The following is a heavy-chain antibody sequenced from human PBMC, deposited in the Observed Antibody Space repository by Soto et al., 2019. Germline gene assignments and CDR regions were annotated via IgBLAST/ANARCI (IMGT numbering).Heavy chain of an antibody. D-gene: IGHD1-7*01. Sequence: EVQLVESGGGLVQPGGSLRLSCAASGFTFSSYDMHWVRQATGKGLEWVSAIGTAGDTYYPVSVKGRFTISRENAKNSLYLQMNSLRAGDTAVYYCARGGVELPYYYYGMDVWGQGTTVTVSS. CDR1: GFTFSSYD. CDR2: IGTAGDT. J-gene: IGHJ6*02. CDR3: ARGGVELPYYYYGMDV. V-gene: IGHV3-13*01.